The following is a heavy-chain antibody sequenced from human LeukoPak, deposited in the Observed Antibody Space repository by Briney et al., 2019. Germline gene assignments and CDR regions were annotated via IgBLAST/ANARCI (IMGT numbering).Heavy chain of an antibody. CDR3: ARDFDSSGWYNY. CDR1: GGSISSYY. J-gene: IGHJ4*02. CDR2: IYYTGST. Sequence: SETLSLTCTVSGGSISSYYWSWIRQPPGKGLEWLGYIYYTGSTNYNPSLKSRVTISVDTSKNQFSLKLSSVTAADTAVYYCARDFDSSGWYNYWGQGTLVTVSS. D-gene: IGHD6-19*01. V-gene: IGHV4-59*12.